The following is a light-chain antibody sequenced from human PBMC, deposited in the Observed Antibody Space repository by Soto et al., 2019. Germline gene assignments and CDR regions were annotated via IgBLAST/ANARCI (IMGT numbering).Light chain of an antibody. CDR2: EGS. J-gene: IGLJ1*01. Sequence: QCALTQPSSGSGSPGQSITISCTGTISDVGSYNLVSWYQQHPGKAPKLMIYEGSKLPSGVSNRFSGSKSGNTASLTISGLQAEDEADYYCCSYAGTYVFRTGTKVTVL. V-gene: IGLV2-23*01. CDR3: CSYAGTYV. CDR1: ISDVGSYNL.